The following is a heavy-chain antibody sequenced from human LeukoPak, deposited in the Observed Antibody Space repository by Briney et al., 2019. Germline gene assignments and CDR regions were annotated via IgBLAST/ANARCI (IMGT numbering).Heavy chain of an antibody. CDR3: AKSPRLYGSGSYYNYYFDY. Sequence: GGSLRLSCAASGFTFDDYAMHWVRQAPGKGLEWVSGISWNSGSIGYADSVKGRFTISRDNAKNSLYLQMNSLRAEDTALYYCAKSPRLYGSGSYYNYYFDYWGQGTLVTVSS. V-gene: IGHV3-9*01. D-gene: IGHD3-10*01. J-gene: IGHJ4*02. CDR1: GFTFDDYA. CDR2: ISWNSGSI.